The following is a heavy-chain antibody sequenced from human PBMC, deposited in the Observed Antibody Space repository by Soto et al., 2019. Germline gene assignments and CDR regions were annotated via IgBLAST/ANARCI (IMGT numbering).Heavy chain of an antibody. D-gene: IGHD1-26*01. Sequence: QVQLVQSGAEVKKPGASVKVSCKASGYTFTSYGISWVRQAPGQGLEWMGWISGYNGNTKYAQKFQGRATMTTDTSTSTASMELRSLRSDDTAVYYCTRGPKESSGSPRWYWGQGTLVTVSS. CDR2: ISGYNGNT. V-gene: IGHV1-18*01. CDR3: TRGPKESSGSPRWY. CDR1: GYTFTSYG. J-gene: IGHJ4*02.